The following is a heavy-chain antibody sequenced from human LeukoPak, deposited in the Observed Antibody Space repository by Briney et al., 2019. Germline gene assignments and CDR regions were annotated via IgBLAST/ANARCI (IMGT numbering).Heavy chain of an antibody. CDR1: GFTFSSYA. CDR3: AKDITIFGVVTPSGFDY. V-gene: IGHV3-23*01. CDR2: ISGSGGST. J-gene: IGHJ4*02. Sequence: GGSLRLSFAASGFTFSSYAMSWVRQAPGKGLEWVSAISGSGGSTYYADSVKGRFTISRDNSKNTLYLQMNSLRAEDTAVYYCAKDITIFGVVTPSGFDYWGQGTLVTVSS. D-gene: IGHD3-3*01.